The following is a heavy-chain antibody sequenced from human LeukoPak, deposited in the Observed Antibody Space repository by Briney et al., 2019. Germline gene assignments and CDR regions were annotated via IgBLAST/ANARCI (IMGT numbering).Heavy chain of an antibody. CDR3: ARDGPTYYYYGMDV. V-gene: IGHV3-7*03. J-gene: IGHJ6*02. CDR1: GFTFSSYW. Sequence: GGSLRLSCAASGFTFSSYWMSWVRQAPGKGLEWVANIKQDGSEKYYVDSVKGRFTISRDNAKNSLYLQMNSLRAEDMAVYYCARDGPTYYYYGMDVWGQGTTVTVSS. CDR2: IKQDGSEK.